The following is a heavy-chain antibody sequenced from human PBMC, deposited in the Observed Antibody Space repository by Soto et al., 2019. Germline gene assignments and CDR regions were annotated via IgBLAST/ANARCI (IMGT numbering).Heavy chain of an antibody. V-gene: IGHV5-51*01. CDR2: IYPGDSDT. D-gene: IGHD3-22*01. CDR1: GYSFTSYW. J-gene: IGHJ5*02. Sequence: GESLKISCNGSGYSFTSYWIGWVRQMPGKGLEWMGIIYPGDSDTRHSPSFQGQVTISADKSISTAYLQWSSLKASDTAMYYCARTYYYDSSGYLPQQNWFDPWGQGTLVTVSS. CDR3: ARTYYYDSSGYLPQQNWFDP.